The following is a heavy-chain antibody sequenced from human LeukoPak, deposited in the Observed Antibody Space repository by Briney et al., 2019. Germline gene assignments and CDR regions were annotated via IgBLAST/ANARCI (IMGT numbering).Heavy chain of an antibody. CDR3: AKGLSTSYYSDFDS. D-gene: IGHD2-2*01. CDR1: GFTSTNHA. CDR2: ISSSDRRT. Sequence: GGSLRLSCAASGFTSTNHAMTWVRQAPGRGLECVLGISSSDRRTFYSDSVKRRFTISRDNSQNTVYLPMTSLRLAASAVYYCAKGLSTSYYSDFDSWGQGTLVTVSS. J-gene: IGHJ4*02. V-gene: IGHV3-23*01.